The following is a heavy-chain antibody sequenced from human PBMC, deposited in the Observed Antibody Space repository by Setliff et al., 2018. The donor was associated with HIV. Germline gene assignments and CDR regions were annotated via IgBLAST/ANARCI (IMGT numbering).Heavy chain of an antibody. CDR3: ARADNYYYDSGAFKSGLDAFDI. CDR2: ISTSGRT. J-gene: IGHJ3*02. V-gene: IGHV4-4*07. D-gene: IGHD3-22*01. Sequence: SETLSLTCTVSGGSISSYYWSWIRQPAGKGLEWIGHISTSGRTNSNPSLMSRLTISVDTSKNQFSLKLSSVTAADTAVYHCARADNYYYDSGAFKSGLDAFDIWGQGTMVTVSS. CDR1: GGSISSYY.